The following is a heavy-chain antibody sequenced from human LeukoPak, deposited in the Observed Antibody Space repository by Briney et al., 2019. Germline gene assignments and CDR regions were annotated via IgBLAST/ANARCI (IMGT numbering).Heavy chain of an antibody. D-gene: IGHD6-25*01. J-gene: IGHJ5*02. CDR2: INHSGST. V-gene: IGHV4-34*01. Sequence: SETLSLTCAVYGGSFSGYYWSGIRQPPGKGLEWIGEINHSGSTNYNPSLKSRVTISVDTSKNQFSLKLSSVTAADTAVYYCARGLSRSSGHNWFDPWGQGTLVTVSS. CDR3: ARGLSRSSGHNWFDP. CDR1: GGSFSGYY.